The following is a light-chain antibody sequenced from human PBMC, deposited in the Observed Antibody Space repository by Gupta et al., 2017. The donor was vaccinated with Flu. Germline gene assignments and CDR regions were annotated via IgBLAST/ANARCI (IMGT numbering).Light chain of an antibody. V-gene: IGLV1-44*01. CDR1: SSNIGNNA. CDR3: AAWDDSVNGWV. CDR2: SNY. Sequence: QSVLTQPPSASGTPGQRSTISCSGSSSNIGNNAVTWYQHVPGTAPKLLIYSNYQRPSGVPDRFSGSKSGTSASLAISGLQSEDEADYYCAAWDDSVNGWVFGGGTKLTVL. J-gene: IGLJ3*02.